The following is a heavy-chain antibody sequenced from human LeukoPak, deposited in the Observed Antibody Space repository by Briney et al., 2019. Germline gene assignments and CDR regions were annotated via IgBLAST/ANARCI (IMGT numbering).Heavy chain of an antibody. Sequence: GGSLRLSCAASGFTFSSYWMSWVRQAPGRGLEWVSVISGSGGATVYADSVKGRFTISRDNSKNTLYFQLNSLRAEDTAVYYCAKDYFNYGENGPGHCWGQGTLVTVSS. CDR3: AKDYFNYGENGPGHC. CDR1: GFTFSSYW. CDR2: ISGSGGAT. V-gene: IGHV3-23*01. D-gene: IGHD4-17*01. J-gene: IGHJ4*02.